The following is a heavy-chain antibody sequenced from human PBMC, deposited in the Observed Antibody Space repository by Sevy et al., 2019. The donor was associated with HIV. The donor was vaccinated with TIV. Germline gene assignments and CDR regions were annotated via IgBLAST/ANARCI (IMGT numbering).Heavy chain of an antibody. CDR1: GGSISSGVYY. V-gene: IGHV4-30-4*01. CDR3: GRDRLGATAEYMFQNYYYYGMDV. CDR2: IHYTGST. D-gene: IGHD6-13*01. Sequence: SETLSLTCTVSGGSISSGVYYWSWIRQPPGKGLEWIGYIHYTGSTFYNPSLKSRITISLDTSKNQFSLKLSSVTAEDTAVYYCGRDRLGATAEYMFQNYYYYGMDVWGQGTTVTVSS. J-gene: IGHJ6*02.